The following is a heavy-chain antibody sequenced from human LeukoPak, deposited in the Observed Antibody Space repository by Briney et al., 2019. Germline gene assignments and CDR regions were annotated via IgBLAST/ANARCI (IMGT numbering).Heavy chain of an antibody. J-gene: IGHJ4*02. D-gene: IGHD5-18*01. CDR3: ARPKIMIQLWTFDY. V-gene: IGHV3-30-3*01. CDR1: GFTFSSYA. Sequence: PGGSLRLSCAASGFTFSSYAMHWVRQAPGKGLEWVAVISYDGSNKYYADSVKGRFTISRDNSKNTLYLQMNSLRAEDTAVYYCARPKIMIQLWTFDYWGQGTLVTVSS. CDR2: ISYDGSNK.